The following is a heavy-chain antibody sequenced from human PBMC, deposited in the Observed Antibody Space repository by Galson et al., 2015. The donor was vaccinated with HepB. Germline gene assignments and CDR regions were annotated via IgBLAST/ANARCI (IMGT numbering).Heavy chain of an antibody. CDR3: AREIYDFWSGYSDVPRFSGWIDY. CDR1: GFTFSSYA. D-gene: IGHD3-3*01. J-gene: IGHJ4*02. CDR2: ISYDGSNK. V-gene: IGHV3-30*04. Sequence: SLRLSCAASGFTFSSYAMHWVRQAPGKGLEWVAVISYDGSNKYYADSVKGRFTISRDNSKNTLYLQMNSLRSEDTAVYYCAREIYDFWSGYSDVPRFSGWIDYWGQGTLVTVSS.